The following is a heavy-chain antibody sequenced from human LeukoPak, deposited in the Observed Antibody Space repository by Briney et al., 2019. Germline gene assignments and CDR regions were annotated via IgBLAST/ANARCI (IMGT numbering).Heavy chain of an antibody. D-gene: IGHD2-15*01. CDR2: IYYSGST. CDR1: GGSVSSPTYY. CDR3: ARLLLTPLNYYYYGMDV. Sequence: PSETLSLTCTVSGGSVSSPTYYWGWVRQPPGKGLEWIGTIYYSGSTYYNPSLKSRVTISVDTSKNQLSLKLRSVTAADTAVFYCARLLLTPLNYYYYGMDVWGQGTTVTVSS. V-gene: IGHV4-39*01. J-gene: IGHJ6*02.